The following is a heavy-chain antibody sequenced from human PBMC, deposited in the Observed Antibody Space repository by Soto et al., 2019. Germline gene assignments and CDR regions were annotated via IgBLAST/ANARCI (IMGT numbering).Heavy chain of an antibody. CDR2: ISAYNGNT. CDR1: GYTFTSYG. Sequence: ASVKVSCKASGYTFTSYGISWVRQAPGQGLEWMGWISAYNGNTNYAQKLQGRVTMTTDTSTSTAYMELRSLRSDDTAVYYCARAILGYYGSGSYGVEDYWGQGTLVTVSS. J-gene: IGHJ4*02. CDR3: ARAILGYYGSGSYGVEDY. D-gene: IGHD3-10*01. V-gene: IGHV1-18*01.